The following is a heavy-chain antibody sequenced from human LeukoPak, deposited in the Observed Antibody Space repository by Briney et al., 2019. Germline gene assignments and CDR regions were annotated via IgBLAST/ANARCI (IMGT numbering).Heavy chain of an antibody. CDR1: GYTFTGYY. J-gene: IGHJ4*02. CDR2: ISAYNGNT. Sequence: ASVKVSCKASGYTFTGYYMHWVRQAPGQGLEWMGWISAYNGNTNYAQKLQGRVTMTTDTSTSTAYMELRSLRSDDTAVYYCARDADYGDLDYWSQGTLVTVSS. V-gene: IGHV1-18*04. D-gene: IGHD4-17*01. CDR3: ARDADYGDLDY.